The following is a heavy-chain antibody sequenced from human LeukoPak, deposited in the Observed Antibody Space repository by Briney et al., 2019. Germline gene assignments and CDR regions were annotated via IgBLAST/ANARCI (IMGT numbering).Heavy chain of an antibody. CDR2: IIPIFGTA. V-gene: IGHV1-69*13. D-gene: IGHD6-13*01. CDR1: GDTFSSYA. Sequence: GASVKVSCKASGDTFSSYAISWVRQAPGQGLEWMGGIIPIFGTANYAQKFQGRVTITADESTSTAYMELSSLRSEDTAVYYCARDFWADRIAAAGMEYYYYGMDVWGQGTTVTVSS. CDR3: ARDFWADRIAAAGMEYYYYGMDV. J-gene: IGHJ6*02.